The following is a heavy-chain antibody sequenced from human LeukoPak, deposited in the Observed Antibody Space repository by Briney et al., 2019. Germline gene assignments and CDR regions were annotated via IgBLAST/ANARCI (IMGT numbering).Heavy chain of an antibody. CDR2: IHNDGST. CDR3: ASSIAARRQFDY. CDR1: GFTFSSYA. Sequence: GGSLRLSCAASGFTFSSYAMTWVRQAPGKGLEWVSVIHNDGSTYYADSVKGRFTISRDNSKNMLFLRMNSLRVEDTAVYYCASSIAARRQFDYWGQGTLVTVSS. J-gene: IGHJ4*02. D-gene: IGHD6-6*01. V-gene: IGHV3-53*01.